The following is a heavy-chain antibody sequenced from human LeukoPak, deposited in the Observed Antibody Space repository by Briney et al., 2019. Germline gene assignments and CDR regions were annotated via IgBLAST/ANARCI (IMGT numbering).Heavy chain of an antibody. CDR1: EFTVSSNY. J-gene: IGHJ4*02. D-gene: IGHD3-22*01. V-gene: IGHV3-21*01. Sequence: GGSLRLSCAASEFTVSSNYMSWVRQAPGKGLEWVSSISSSSSYIYYADSVMGRFTISRDNTNNSLYLQMNSLRAEDTAVYYCARHVVAVGFDYWGQGTLVTVSS. CDR3: ARHVVAVGFDY. CDR2: ISSSSSYI.